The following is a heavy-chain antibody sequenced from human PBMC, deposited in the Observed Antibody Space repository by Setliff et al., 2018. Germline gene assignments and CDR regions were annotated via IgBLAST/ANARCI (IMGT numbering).Heavy chain of an antibody. J-gene: IGHJ6*03. CDR1: GYTFTAYD. CDR3: ARASRFGTIVYKGYYYMDV. Sequence: ASVKVSCKASGYTFTAYDIVWVRQAPGQGLEWMGWINTNTGNPSYAQDFTGRFVFSLDTSVSTAYLQISSLKAEDTAVYYCARASRFGTIVYKGYYYMDVWGKGTTVTDSS. D-gene: IGHD3-10*01. CDR2: INTNTGNP. V-gene: IGHV7-4-1*02.